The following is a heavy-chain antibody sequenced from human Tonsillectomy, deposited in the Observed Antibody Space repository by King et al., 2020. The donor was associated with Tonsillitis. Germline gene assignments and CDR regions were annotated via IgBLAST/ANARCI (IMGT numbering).Heavy chain of an antibody. D-gene: IGHD1-26*01. V-gene: IGHV1-2*02. CDR3: ARGHSSREQDAFDI. CDR1: GYTFIGYY. J-gene: IGHJ3*02. Sequence: VQLVESGAEVKKPGASVKVSCKASGYTFIGYYIHWMRQAPGQGLEWMGWINPNSGTTNYAQKFQDRVTMTRDTSISTAYMELSRLISDDTAVYYCARGHSSREQDAFDIWGQGTMVTVSS. CDR2: INPNSGTT.